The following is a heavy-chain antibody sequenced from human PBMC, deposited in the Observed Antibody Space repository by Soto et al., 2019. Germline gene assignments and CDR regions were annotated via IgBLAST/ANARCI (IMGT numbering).Heavy chain of an antibody. CDR3: AREEGSSGSYYYYYGMDV. CDR2: IWYDGSNK. D-gene: IGHD1-26*01. V-gene: IGHV3-33*01. CDR1: GFTFSSYG. Sequence: GGSLRLSCAASGFTFSSYGMHWVRQAPGKGLEWVAVIWYDGSNKYYADSVKGRFTISRDNSKNTLYLQMNSLRAEDTAVYYCAREEGSSGSYYYYYGMDVWGQGTTVTVSS. J-gene: IGHJ6*02.